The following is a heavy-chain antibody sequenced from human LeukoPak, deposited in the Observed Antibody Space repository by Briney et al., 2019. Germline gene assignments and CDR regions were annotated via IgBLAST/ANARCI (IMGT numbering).Heavy chain of an antibody. J-gene: IGHJ4*02. CDR3: ARRPMGRGLCFGESHFDY. D-gene: IGHD3-10*01. V-gene: IGHV5-51*01. CDR1: GYSFTSYL. CDR2: IYPGDSDT. Sequence: PGESLKISCKGSGYSFTSYLIGWVRQMPGKGLEWMGIIYPGDSDTRYSPSFQGQVTISADKSISTAYLQWSSLKASDTAMYYCARRPMGRGLCFGESHFDYWGQGTLVTVSS.